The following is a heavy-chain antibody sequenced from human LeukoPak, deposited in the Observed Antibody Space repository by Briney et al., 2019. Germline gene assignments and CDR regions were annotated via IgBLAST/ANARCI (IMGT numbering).Heavy chain of an antibody. V-gene: IGHV4-34*01. Sequence: SETLSLTCAVYGGSFSGYYWSWIRQPPGKGLEWIGEINHSGSTNYNPSLKSRVTISVDTSKNQFSLKLSSVTAADTAVYYCATMPDQDYYHYGMDVWGQGTTVTVSS. CDR2: INHSGST. CDR3: ATMPDQDYYHYGMDV. D-gene: IGHD2-2*01. J-gene: IGHJ6*02. CDR1: GGSFSGYY.